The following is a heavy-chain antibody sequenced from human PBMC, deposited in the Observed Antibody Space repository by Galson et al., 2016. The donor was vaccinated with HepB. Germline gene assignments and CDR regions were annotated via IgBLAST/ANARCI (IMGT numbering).Heavy chain of an antibody. CDR1: GDSMSRSDFH. V-gene: IGHV4-39*07. D-gene: IGHD1-1*01. Sequence: SETLSLTFSVSGDSMSRSDFHWAWLRQSPEKGLEWIGSVSYTGTSDLNSSLQSRVSLSIDRSKNQFSLRLTSVTAADTAIYFCSRHPWYIGQYFFDTWGPGVLVTVSS. CDR3: SRHPWYIGQYFFDT. CDR2: VSYTGTS. J-gene: IGHJ4*02.